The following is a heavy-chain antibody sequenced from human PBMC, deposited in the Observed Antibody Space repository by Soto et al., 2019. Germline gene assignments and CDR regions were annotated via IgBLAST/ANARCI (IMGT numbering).Heavy chain of an antibody. J-gene: IGHJ4*02. Sequence: PSETLSLTCAVYGGSFSGYYWSWIRQPPGKGLEWIGEINHSGSTYYNPSLKSRVTISVDTSKNQFSLKLSSVTAADTAVYYCARDHRIHGYFDYWGQGTLVTVSS. CDR2: INHSGST. CDR1: GGSFSGYY. CDR3: ARDHRIHGYFDY. V-gene: IGHV4-34*01.